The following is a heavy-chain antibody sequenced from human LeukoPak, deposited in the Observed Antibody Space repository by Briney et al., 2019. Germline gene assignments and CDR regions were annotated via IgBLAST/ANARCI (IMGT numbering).Heavy chain of an antibody. Sequence: SETLSLTCAVYGGSFSGYYWSWIRQPPGKGLEWTGEINHSGSTNYNPSLKSRVTISVDTSKNQFSLKLSSVTAADTAVYFCARGPYCGGDCYFAYWGQGTLVTVSS. CDR2: INHSGST. D-gene: IGHD2-21*02. V-gene: IGHV4-34*01. CDR1: GGSFSGYY. CDR3: ARGPYCGGDCYFAY. J-gene: IGHJ4*02.